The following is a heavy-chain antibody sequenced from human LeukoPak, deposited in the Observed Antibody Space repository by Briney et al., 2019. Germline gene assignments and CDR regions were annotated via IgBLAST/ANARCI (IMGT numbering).Heavy chain of an antibody. CDR1: GGTFSSYA. D-gene: IGHD6-19*01. V-gene: IGHV1-69*13. J-gene: IGHJ4*02. Sequence: SVKVSCKASGGTFSSYAISWVRQAPGQGLEWMGGIIPIFGTASYAQKFQGRVTITADESTSTAYMELSSLRSEDTAVYYCARGGSSGWYWQVSYYFDYWGQGTLVTVSS. CDR2: IIPIFGTA. CDR3: ARGGSSGWYWQVSYYFDY.